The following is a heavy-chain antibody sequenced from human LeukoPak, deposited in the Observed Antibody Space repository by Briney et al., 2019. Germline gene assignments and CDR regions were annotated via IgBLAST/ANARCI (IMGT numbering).Heavy chain of an antibody. CDR2: INPSGGST. V-gene: IGHV1-46*01. CDR1: GYTFTSYY. CDR3: ARVAVDSSGYYYSDY. Sequence: GASVKVSCKASGYTFTSYYMHWVRQAPGQGLEWMGIINPSGGSTSYAQKFQGRVTMTRDMSTSTVYMELSSLRSEDTAVYYCARVAVDSSGYYYSDYWGQGTLVTVSS. D-gene: IGHD3-22*01. J-gene: IGHJ4*02.